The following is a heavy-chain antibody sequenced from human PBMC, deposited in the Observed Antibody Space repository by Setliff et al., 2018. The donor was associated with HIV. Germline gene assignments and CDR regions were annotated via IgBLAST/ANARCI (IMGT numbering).Heavy chain of an antibody. CDR2: IRSKGYGGTR. CDR1: GFTFSNAW. D-gene: IGHD2-2*01. J-gene: IGHJ3*02. CDR3: TRDPGIVLVPAVRSDI. V-gene: IGHV3-49*04. Sequence: PGGSLRLSCAASGFTFSNAWMNWVRQAPGKGLEWVAFIRSKGYGGTREYAASVKGRFTISRDDSKSIAYLQMNNLKTEDTAIYYCTRDPGIVLVPAVRSDIRGQGTMVTVSS.